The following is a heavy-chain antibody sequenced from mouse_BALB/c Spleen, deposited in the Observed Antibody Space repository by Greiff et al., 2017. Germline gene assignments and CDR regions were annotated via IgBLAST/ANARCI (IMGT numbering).Heavy chain of an antibody. J-gene: IGHJ3*01. CDR1: GFSLTGYG. CDR3: ARAYYYGSGSWFSY. CDR2: IWGDGST. D-gene: IGHD1-1*01. V-gene: IGHV2-6-7*01. Sequence: QVQLKESGPGLVAPSQSLSITCTASGFSLTGYGVNWVRQPPGKGLEWLGMIWGDGSTYYNSALKSRLSISKDNSKSQVFLKMNSLQTDDTARYYCARAYYYGSGSWFSYWGEGTLVTVSA.